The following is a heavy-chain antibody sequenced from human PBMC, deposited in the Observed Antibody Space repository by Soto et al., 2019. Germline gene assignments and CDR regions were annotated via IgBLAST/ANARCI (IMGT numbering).Heavy chain of an antibody. V-gene: IGHV1-8*01. CDR2: MNPNSGNT. D-gene: IGHD1-1*01. CDR1: ECTFRKYD. CDR3: VRIASSGTLNWFDP. Sequence: ASVKVSCKASECTFRKYDISWVRQATGQGLEWMGWMNPNSGNTGYALKFQGRVSMTRNTSRYRVYLELSSLASDDTVVYYCVRIASSGTLNWFDPWGQGTLVTVSS. J-gene: IGHJ5*02.